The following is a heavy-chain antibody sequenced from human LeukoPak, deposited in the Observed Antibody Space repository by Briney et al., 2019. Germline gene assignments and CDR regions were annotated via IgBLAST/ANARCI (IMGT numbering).Heavy chain of an antibody. J-gene: IGHJ4*02. Sequence: GGSLRLSCAASGFTFNDYTMTWVRQAPGKGLEWVSSITGDCNYIFYADSVKGRFTISRDNAQNSLFLELNSLRGEDTAVYYCARERNFYYFDYWGQGALVTVST. V-gene: IGHV3-21*01. CDR1: GFTFNDYT. D-gene: IGHD3-3*01. CDR3: ARERNFYYFDY. CDR2: ITGDCNYI.